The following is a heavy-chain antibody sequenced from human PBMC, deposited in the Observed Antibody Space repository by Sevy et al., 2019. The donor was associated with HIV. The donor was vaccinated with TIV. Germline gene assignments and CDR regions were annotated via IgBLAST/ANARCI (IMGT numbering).Heavy chain of an antibody. CDR3: ARDSTVIPVFQY. CDR1: GYTFTNYY. V-gene: IGHV1-46*01. D-gene: IGHD3-16*02. J-gene: IGHJ4*02. CDR2: INPSGGST. Sequence: ASVKVSCKASGYTFTNYYIHWMRQAPGQGLEWMGIINPSGGSTSYAQKFQGRVTMTRDTSTSTVYMELSSLRSEDTAVYYCARDSTVIPVFQYWGQGTLVTVSS.